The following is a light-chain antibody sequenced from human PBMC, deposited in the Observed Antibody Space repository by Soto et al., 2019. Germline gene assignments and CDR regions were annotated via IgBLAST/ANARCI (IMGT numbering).Light chain of an antibody. CDR2: DVS. Sequence: QSVLTQPASVSGSPGQSITISCTGTRSDVGGYNYVSWYQQHPGKAPKLMIYDVSNRPSGVSNRFSGSKSGNTASLTISGLQAEDEADYYCSSYTSSSDLDVFGTGTKVTV. CDR1: RSDVGGYNY. CDR3: SSYTSSSDLDV. V-gene: IGLV2-14*01. J-gene: IGLJ1*01.